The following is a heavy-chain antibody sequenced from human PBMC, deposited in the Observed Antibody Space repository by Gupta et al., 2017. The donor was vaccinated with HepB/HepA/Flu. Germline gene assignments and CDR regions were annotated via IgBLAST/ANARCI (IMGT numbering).Heavy chain of an antibody. Sequence: QVQLVQSGAEVRNPGASVKLSCKASGYTFRNYGFTWVRQAPGQGLEWIGWISAYNGRTDYAQKLQGRVSMTTDPSSTTAYMELRSLRSDDTAAYYCGRWGPMYYYMDVWGKGTTITVSS. V-gene: IGHV1-18*01. CDR3: GRWGPMYYYMDV. J-gene: IGHJ6*03. CDR2: ISAYNGRT. CDR1: GYTFRNYG. D-gene: IGHD2-2*01.